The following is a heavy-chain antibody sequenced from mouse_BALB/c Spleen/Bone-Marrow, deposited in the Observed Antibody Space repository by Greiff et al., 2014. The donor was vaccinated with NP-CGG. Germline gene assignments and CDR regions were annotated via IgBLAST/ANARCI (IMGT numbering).Heavy chain of an antibody. CDR3: ARTYGYEGYYHAMDY. V-gene: IGHV1-67*01. J-gene: IGHJ4*01. CDR2: ISIYHDNT. CDR1: GYTFTDYA. Sequence: VKLVESGPELVRPGESVKISCKGSGYTFTDYALHWVKQSHAKSLEWIGVISIYHDNTNYNQKFKGKATMTVDKSSSTAYMELARLTSEDSAIYYCARTYGYEGYYHAMDYWGQGTSVTVSS. D-gene: IGHD2-2*01.